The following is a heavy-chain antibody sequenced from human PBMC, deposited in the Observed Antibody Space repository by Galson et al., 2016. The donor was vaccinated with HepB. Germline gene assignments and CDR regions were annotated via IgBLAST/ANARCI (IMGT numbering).Heavy chain of an antibody. D-gene: IGHD1-26*01. J-gene: IGHJ4*02. V-gene: IGHV3-64D*08. CDR3: VKRGQERSFDY. Sequence: SLRLSCAASGFTFSSYAMYWVRQAPGKGLEYVSAISSNGGSTYYADSVKGRFTISRDNSKNTLYPQMSSLRAEGTAVYYRVKRGQERSFDYWGQGTPVTVSS. CDR1: GFTFSSYA. CDR2: ISSNGGST.